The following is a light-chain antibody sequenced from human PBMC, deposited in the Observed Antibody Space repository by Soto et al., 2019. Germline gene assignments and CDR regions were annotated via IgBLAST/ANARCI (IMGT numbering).Light chain of an antibody. CDR2: GNS. V-gene: IGLV1-40*01. CDR3: LSYDSSLSGVV. CDR1: SSNIGAGYD. J-gene: IGLJ2*01. Sequence: QTVVTQPPSVSGAPGQRVTISSTGSSSNIGAGYDVHWYQQLPGTAPKLLIYGNSNRPSGVPDRFSGSKSGTSASLAITGLQAEDEADYYCLSYDSSLSGVVFGGGTKVTVL.